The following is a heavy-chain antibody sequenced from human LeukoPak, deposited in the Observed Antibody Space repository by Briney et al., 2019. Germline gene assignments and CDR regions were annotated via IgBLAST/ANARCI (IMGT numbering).Heavy chain of an antibody. CDR1: GFTFSSYA. CDR3: AIPILDDYYDSSASHFDY. D-gene: IGHD3-22*01. J-gene: IGHJ4*02. Sequence: PGGSLRLSCAASGFTFSSYAMSWVRQAPGKGLEWVSAISGSGGSTYYADSVKGRFTISRDNSKNTLYLQMNSLRAEDTAVYYCAIPILDDYYDSSASHFDYWGQGTLVTVSS. CDR2: ISGSGGST. V-gene: IGHV3-23*01.